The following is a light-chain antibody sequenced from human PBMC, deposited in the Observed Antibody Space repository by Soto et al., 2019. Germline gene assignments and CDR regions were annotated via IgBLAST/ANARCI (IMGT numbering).Light chain of an antibody. CDR3: CSYAGSSTS. J-gene: IGLJ2*01. V-gene: IGLV2-23*01. CDR2: EGS. Sequence: HSALTQPASVSGSPGQSITISCTGTSSDVGSYNLVSWYQQHPGKAPKLMIYEGSKRPSGVSNRFSGSKSGNTASLTISGLQAEDEADYYCCSYAGSSTSFGGGTKLTVL. CDR1: SSDVGSYNL.